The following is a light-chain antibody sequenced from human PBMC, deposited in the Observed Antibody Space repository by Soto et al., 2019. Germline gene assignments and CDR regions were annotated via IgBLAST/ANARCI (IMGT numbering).Light chain of an antibody. J-gene: IGLJ3*02. CDR1: RSDVGGYRF. CDR2: DVD. V-gene: IGLV2-11*01. Sequence: QSALTQPRSVSGSPGQSVTISCTGARSDVGGYRFDSWYQQHPDTAPKLMIYDVDKRPSGVPDRFSGSKSGNTASLTISGLQAEDEADYFCCADAGSFTWVFGGGTKVTVL. CDR3: CADAGSFTWV.